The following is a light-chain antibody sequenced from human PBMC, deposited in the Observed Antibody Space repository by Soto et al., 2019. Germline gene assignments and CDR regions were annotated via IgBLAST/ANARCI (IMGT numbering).Light chain of an antibody. CDR2: DVK. CDR1: SSDVGGYNY. J-gene: IGLJ2*01. Sequence: QSALTQPRSVSGSPGQSVTISCTGTSSDVGGYNYVSWYQQHPGKAPKFIIYDVKKRPSGVPDRFSGSKSGTTASLTISGLQADDEADYYCCSYAGSYTMLFGGGTKLTVL. V-gene: IGLV2-11*01. CDR3: CSYAGSYTML.